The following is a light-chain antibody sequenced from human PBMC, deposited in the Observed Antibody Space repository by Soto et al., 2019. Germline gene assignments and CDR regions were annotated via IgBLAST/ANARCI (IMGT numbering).Light chain of an antibody. CDR3: CAYAATYTYV. Sequence: QSALTQPASVSGSPGQSITISCTGTSSDVGKSNLVSWYQQHPGKAPKVMILQGYKRPSGVSNRFSGSKFGNTASLTISGXQAEDEAEYYCCAYAATYTYVFGTGTRSPS. V-gene: IGLV2-23*01. CDR1: SSDVGKSNL. J-gene: IGLJ1*01. CDR2: QGY.